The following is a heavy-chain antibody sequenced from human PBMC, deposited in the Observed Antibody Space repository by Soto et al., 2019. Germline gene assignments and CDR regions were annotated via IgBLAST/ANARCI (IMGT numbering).Heavy chain of an antibody. Sequence: PLETLCLTCTVSGGCISSSSYCWGWIRQPPWKGLEWIGSIYYSGSTYYNPSLKSRVTISVETYKNQFSLKMSSVTAADKAVYYCARSRSSTSCYTCITMLGVVNGGMDVWGQGTTVTSP. D-gene: IGHD2-2*02. J-gene: IGHJ6*02. CDR1: GGCISSSSYC. V-gene: IGHV4-39*01. CDR3: ARSRSSTSCYTCITMLGVVNGGMDV. CDR2: IYYSGST.